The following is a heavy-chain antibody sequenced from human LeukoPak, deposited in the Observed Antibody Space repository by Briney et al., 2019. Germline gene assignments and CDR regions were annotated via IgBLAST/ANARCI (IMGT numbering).Heavy chain of an antibody. V-gene: IGHV1-2*04. CDR3: AREDSGSYVAFDI. CDR2: INPNSGGT. J-gene: IGHJ3*02. D-gene: IGHD1-26*01. Sequence: GASVKVSCKASGYTFTGYYMHWVRQAPGQGLEWMGWINPNSGGTNYAQKFQGWVTMTRDTSISTAYMELSRLRSDDTAVYYCAREDSGSYVAFDIWGQGTMVTVSS. CDR1: GYTFTGYY.